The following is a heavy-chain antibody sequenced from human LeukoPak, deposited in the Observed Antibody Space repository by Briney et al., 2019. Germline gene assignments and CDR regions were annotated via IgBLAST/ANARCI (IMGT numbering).Heavy chain of an antibody. CDR2: IYSSGSA. J-gene: IGHJ4*02. CDR1: GGFISSYF. D-gene: IGHD3-22*01. CDR3: ANYNYASSGYSYFSN. V-gene: IGHV4-4*07. Sequence: PSETLSLTCSVSGGFISSYFWSWLRQSAGKGLEWIGRIYSSGSANYNPSLKSRVTMSVDTSKSQFSLRLSSVTAADTAVYHCANYNYASSGYSYFSNWGQGIVVIVSS.